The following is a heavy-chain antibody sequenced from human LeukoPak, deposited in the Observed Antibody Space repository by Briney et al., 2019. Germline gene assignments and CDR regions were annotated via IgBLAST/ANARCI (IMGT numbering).Heavy chain of an antibody. J-gene: IGHJ5*02. CDR2: IYYSGST. D-gene: IGHD1-26*01. CDR3: ASYGSYQNWFDP. V-gene: IGHV4-34*01. CDR1: GGSFSGYY. Sequence: SETLSLTCAVYGGSFSGYYWSWIRQPPGKGLEWIGSIYYSGSTYYNPSLKSRVTISVDTSKNQFSLKLSSVTAADTAVYYCASYGSYQNWFDPWGQGTLVTVSS.